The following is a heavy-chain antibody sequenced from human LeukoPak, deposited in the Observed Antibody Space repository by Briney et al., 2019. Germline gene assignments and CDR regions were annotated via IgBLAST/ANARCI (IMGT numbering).Heavy chain of an antibody. CDR3: ARGGDKWELKLDY. J-gene: IGHJ4*02. CDR1: GFTFSSYA. D-gene: IGHD1-26*01. V-gene: IGHV3-30*04. Sequence: GGSLRLSCAASGFTFSSYAMHWVHQAPGKGLEWVAVISYDGSNKYYADSVKGRFTISRDNSKNTLYLQMNSLRAEDTAVYYCARGGDKWELKLDYWGQGTLVTVSS. CDR2: ISYDGSNK.